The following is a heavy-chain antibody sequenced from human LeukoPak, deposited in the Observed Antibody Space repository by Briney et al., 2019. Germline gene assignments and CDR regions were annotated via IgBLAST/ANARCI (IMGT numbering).Heavy chain of an antibody. CDR3: AKETYCGDYYFDY. CDR1: GFTFSSYA. J-gene: IGHJ4*02. D-gene: IGHD4-17*01. V-gene: IGHV3-30-3*01. CDR2: ISYDGSNK. Sequence: PGGSLRLSCAASGFTFSSYAMHWVRQAPGKGLEWVAVISYDGSNKYYADSVKGRFTISRDNSKNTLYLQMNSLRAEDTAVYYCAKETYCGDYYFDYWGQGTLVTVSS.